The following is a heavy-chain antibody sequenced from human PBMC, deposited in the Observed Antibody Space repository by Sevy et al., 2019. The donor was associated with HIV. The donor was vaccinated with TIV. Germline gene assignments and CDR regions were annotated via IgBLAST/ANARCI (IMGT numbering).Heavy chain of an antibody. CDR1: GFTFSSYA. D-gene: IGHD3-3*01. CDR3: AKALDDFWTFFDY. J-gene: IGHJ4*02. Sequence: GGSLRLSCAASGFTFSSYAMNWVRQAPGKGLEWVSAISGSGGSTYYADSVKGRFTISRDNSKNTLYLQMNSLRAEDTAVYYCAKALDDFWTFFDYWGQGTLVTVSS. V-gene: IGHV3-23*01. CDR2: ISGSGGST.